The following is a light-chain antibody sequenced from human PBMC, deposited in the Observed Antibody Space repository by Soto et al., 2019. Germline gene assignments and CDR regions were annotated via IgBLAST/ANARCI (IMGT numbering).Light chain of an antibody. Sequence: EVVMTQSPATLSVSPGERVTLSCRASQRISNNVAWYQQRPGQTPRLLIYGASTRTSGVPARFSGSGFGADFTLTISGLQSEDVAIYYCQQFNYWPPWTLGQATKVDIK. CDR1: QRISNN. CDR3: QQFNYWPPWT. CDR2: GAS. J-gene: IGKJ1*01. V-gene: IGKV3-15*01.